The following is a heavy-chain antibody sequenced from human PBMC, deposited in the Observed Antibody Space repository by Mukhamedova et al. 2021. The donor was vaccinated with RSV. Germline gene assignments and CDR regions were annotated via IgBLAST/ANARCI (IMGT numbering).Heavy chain of an antibody. J-gene: IGHJ5*02. D-gene: IGHD6-6*01. CDR3: TRQGNSSSPIVGWWFDP. V-gene: IGHV5-51*01. Sequence: VRQMPGKGLEWMGIIYPGDSDTRYSPSFQGQVTISADKSISTAYLQWSSLKASDTVMYYCTRQGNSSSPIVGWWFDPLGQGTLVT. CDR2: IYPGDSDT.